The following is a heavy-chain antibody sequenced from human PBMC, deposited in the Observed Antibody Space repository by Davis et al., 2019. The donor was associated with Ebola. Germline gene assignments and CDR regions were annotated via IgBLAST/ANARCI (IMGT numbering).Heavy chain of an antibody. V-gene: IGHV4-59*01. J-gene: IGHJ4*02. Sequence: MPSETLSLTCTVSGGSISSYYWSWIRESPGKGLEWIGNVYHSGSTNHNPSLKSRVTISVDTSKNQFSLKLSSVTAADTAVYYCARSSRSYCTNGVCYPYYFDYWGQGTLVTVSS. CDR1: GGSISSYY. CDR2: VYHSGST. D-gene: IGHD2-8*01. CDR3: ARSSRSYCTNGVCYPYYFDY.